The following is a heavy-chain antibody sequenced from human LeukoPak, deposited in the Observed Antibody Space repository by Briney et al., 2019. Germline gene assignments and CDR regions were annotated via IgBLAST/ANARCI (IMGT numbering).Heavy chain of an antibody. CDR3: ARVGYCSSTSCYGGWFDP. V-gene: IGHV1-69*13. J-gene: IGHJ5*02. CDR2: IIPIFGTA. Sequence: SVKVSCKASGGTFSSYAISWVRQAPGQGLEWMGGIIPIFGTANYAQKFQGRVTITANESTSTAYMELSSLRSEDTAVYYCARVGYCSSTSCYGGWFDPWGQGTLVTVSS. D-gene: IGHD2-2*01. CDR1: GGTFSSYA.